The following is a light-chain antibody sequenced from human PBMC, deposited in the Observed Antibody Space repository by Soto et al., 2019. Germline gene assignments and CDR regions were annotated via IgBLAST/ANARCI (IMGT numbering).Light chain of an antibody. CDR1: NSNLGAGYD. CDR3: QAFDYSLSAFV. J-gene: IGLJ3*02. Sequence: QPVLTQPPSVSGTPGQRVTISCTGNNSNLGAGYDVHWYQQLPGAATKLVIFGNRNRPSGVPERFAGSKSGTSASPAITGLQADEEADYYGQAFDYSLSAFVFGGGTKLTVL. V-gene: IGLV1-40*01. CDR2: GNR.